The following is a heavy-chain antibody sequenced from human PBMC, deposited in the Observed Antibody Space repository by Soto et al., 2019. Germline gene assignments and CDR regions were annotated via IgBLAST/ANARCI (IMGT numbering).Heavy chain of an antibody. CDR2: IYYSGST. Sequence: SETLSLTCTVSGGSISSGDYYWSWIRQPPGKGLEWIGYIYYSGSTYYNPSLKSRVTISVDTSKNQFSLKLSSVTAADTAVYYCAREVPRDPDMDVWGQGTTVTVSS. J-gene: IGHJ6*02. CDR3: AREVPRDPDMDV. CDR1: GGSISSGDYY. V-gene: IGHV4-30-4*01.